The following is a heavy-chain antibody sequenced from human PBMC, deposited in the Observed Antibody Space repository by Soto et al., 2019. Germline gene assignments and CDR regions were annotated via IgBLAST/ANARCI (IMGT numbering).Heavy chain of an antibody. D-gene: IGHD3-9*01. Sequence: KPSETLSLTCTVSGGSISSGGYYWSWIRQHPGKGLEWIGYIYYSGSTYYNPSLKSRVNISVDTSKNQFSLKLSSVTAADTAVYYCARYDTWGWWFHXWGQGTLFTVSX. J-gene: IGHJ5*02. CDR3: ARYDTWGWWFHX. CDR2: IYYSGST. V-gene: IGHV4-31*03. CDR1: GGSISSGGYY.